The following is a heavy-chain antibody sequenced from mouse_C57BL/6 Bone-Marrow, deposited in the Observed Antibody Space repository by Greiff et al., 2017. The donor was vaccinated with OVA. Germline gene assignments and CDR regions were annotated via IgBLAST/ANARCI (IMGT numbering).Heavy chain of an antibody. V-gene: IGHV1-61*01. CDR1: GYTFTSYW. CDR3: ARGDYRDY. CDR2: IYPSDSET. D-gene: IGHD2-14*01. J-gene: IGHJ2*01. Sequence: VQLQQPGAELVRPGSSVKLSCKASGYTFTSYWMDWVKQRPGQGLEWIGNIYPSDSETHYNQKFKDKATLTVDKSSSTAYMQLSSLTSEDSAVYYCARGDYRDYWGHGTTLTVSS.